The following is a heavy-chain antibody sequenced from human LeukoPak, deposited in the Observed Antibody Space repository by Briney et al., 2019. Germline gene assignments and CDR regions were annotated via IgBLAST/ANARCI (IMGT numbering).Heavy chain of an antibody. CDR3: ARRQVGGYLFDY. D-gene: IGHD3-10*01. CDR1: GGSISSYY. J-gene: IGHJ4*02. V-gene: IGHV4-59*01. CDR2: IYYSGST. Sequence: SETLSLTCTVSGGSISSYYWSWIRQPPGKGLEWIGCIYYSGSTNYNPSLKGRVTISVDTSKNQFSLKLSSVTAADTAVYYCARRQVGGYLFDYWGQGTLVTVSS.